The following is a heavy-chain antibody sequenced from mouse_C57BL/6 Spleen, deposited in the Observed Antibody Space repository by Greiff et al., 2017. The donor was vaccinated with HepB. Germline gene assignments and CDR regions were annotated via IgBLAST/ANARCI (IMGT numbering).Heavy chain of an antibody. V-gene: IGHV1-62-2*01. Sequence: VKLMESGAELVKPGASVKLSCKASGYTFTEYTIHWVKQRSGQGLEWIGWFYPGSGSIKYNEKFKDKATLTADKSSSTVYMELSRLTSEDSAVYFCARHEDTTVVATDYAMDYWGQGTSVTVSS. D-gene: IGHD1-1*01. CDR2: FYPGSGSI. CDR1: GYTFTEYT. J-gene: IGHJ4*01. CDR3: ARHEDTTVVATDYAMDY.